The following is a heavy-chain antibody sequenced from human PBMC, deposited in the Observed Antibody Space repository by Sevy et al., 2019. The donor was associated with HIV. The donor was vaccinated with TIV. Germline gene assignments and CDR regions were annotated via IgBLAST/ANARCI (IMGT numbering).Heavy chain of an antibody. CDR3: ATDLFSSSSADVFDI. D-gene: IGHD6-6*01. J-gene: IGHJ3*02. Sequence: GGSLRLSCAASGFTFSTYWMNWVRQAPGKGLEWVVNIKQDGSGKNYVDSVKGRFTISRDNARNSLFLELNSLKVEDTAVYYCATDLFSSSSADVFDIWGQGTIVTVSS. V-gene: IGHV3-7*01. CDR2: IKQDGSGK. CDR1: GFTFSTYW.